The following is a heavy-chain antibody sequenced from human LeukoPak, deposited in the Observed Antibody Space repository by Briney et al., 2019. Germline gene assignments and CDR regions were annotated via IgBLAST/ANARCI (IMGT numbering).Heavy chain of an antibody. V-gene: IGHV4-39*07. CDR2: IYYSGST. Sequence: SETLSLTCTVSGGSISSSSYYWGWIRQPPGKGLEWIGSIYYSGSTYYSPSLKSRVTISVDTSKNQFSLKLSSVTAADTAVYYCARGYSGSLDYWGQGTLVTVSS. J-gene: IGHJ4*02. CDR1: GGSISSSSYY. CDR3: ARGYSGSLDY. D-gene: IGHD1-26*01.